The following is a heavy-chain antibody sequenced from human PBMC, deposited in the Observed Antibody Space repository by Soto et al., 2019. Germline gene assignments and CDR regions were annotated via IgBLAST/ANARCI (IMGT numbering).Heavy chain of an antibody. CDR2: IYYSGST. D-gene: IGHD6-13*01. V-gene: IGHV4-59*01. J-gene: IGHJ6*02. Sequence: QVQLQESGPGLVKPSETLSLTCTVSGGSISSYYWSWIRQPPGKGLEWIGYIYYSGSTHYNPSLKSRVTISVDTSKNQFSLKLSSVTAADTAVYYCAREGVSSSWYNYYGMDVWGQGTTVTVSS. CDR3: AREGVSSSWYNYYGMDV. CDR1: GGSISSYY.